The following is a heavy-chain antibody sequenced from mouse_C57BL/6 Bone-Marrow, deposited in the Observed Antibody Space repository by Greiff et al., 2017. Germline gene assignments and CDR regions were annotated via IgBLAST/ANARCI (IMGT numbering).Heavy chain of an antibody. J-gene: IGHJ1*03. CDR1: GYSFPGYY. CDR3: ARDYHWYFDV. Sequence: VQLKQSGPELVKPGASVKISCKASGYSFPGYYMNWVKQSPEKSLEWIGEINPSTGGTTYNQKFKAKATLTVDKSSRTAYMQLKSLTSEDSAVYYCARDYHWYFDVWGTGTTVTVSS. V-gene: IGHV1-42*01. CDR2: INPSTGGT. D-gene: IGHD2-4*01.